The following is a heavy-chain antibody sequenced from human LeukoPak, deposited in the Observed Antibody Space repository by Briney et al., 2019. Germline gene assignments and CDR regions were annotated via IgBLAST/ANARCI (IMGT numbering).Heavy chain of an antibody. V-gene: IGHV3-23*01. J-gene: IGHJ2*01. D-gene: IGHD3-9*01. CDR3: AKDQSLRYPWYFDL. CDR2: ISGSGDNT. CDR1: GFTFSSYA. Sequence: GGSLRLSCAASGFTFSSYAMSWVRQVPGKGLEWVSSISGSGDNTYNADSVKGRFTISRDNSKNTLYLQMNSLRAEDTAVYYCAKDQSLRYPWYFDLWGRGTLVTVSS.